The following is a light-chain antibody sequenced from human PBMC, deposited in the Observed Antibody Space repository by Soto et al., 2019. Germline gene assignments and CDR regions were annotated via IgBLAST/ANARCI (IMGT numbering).Light chain of an antibody. J-gene: IGLJ2*01. Sequence: QSALTQPPSASGSPGQSVTISCTGTSSDVGGYNYVSWYQHHPGKAPKLMIYEVTKRPPGVPDRFSGSKSGNTASLTVSGLQAEDEADYYCSSYGGSNNVVFGGGTKLTVL. CDR2: EVT. V-gene: IGLV2-8*01. CDR3: SSYGGSNNVV. CDR1: SSDVGGYNY.